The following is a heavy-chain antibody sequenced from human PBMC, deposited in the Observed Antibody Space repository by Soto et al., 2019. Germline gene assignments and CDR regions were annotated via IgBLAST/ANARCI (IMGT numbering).Heavy chain of an antibody. J-gene: IGHJ5*02. CDR2: INPNSGGT. CDR1: GYTFTGYY. Sequence: GASVKVSCKASGYTFTGYYMHWVRQAPGQGLEWMGWINPNSGGTNYAQKFQGRVTMTRGTSISTAYMELSRLRSDDTAVYYCARGGSSSPRYFDWLSPSGWFDPWGQGTLVTVSS. V-gene: IGHV1-2*02. D-gene: IGHD3-9*01. CDR3: ARGGSSSPRYFDWLSPSGWFDP.